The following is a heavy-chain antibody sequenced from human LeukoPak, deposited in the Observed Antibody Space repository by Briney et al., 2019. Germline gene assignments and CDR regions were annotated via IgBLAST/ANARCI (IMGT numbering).Heavy chain of an antibody. D-gene: IGHD1-26*01. J-gene: IGHJ4*02. Sequence: ASVKVSCKASGYTFTNYYMHWVRQAPGQGLEWMGWISAYNGNTNYAQKLQGRVTMTTDTSTSTAYMELRSLRSDDTAVYYCARDSRERGGSYYVYWGQGTLVTVSS. V-gene: IGHV1-18*04. CDR2: ISAYNGNT. CDR3: ARDSRERGGSYYVY. CDR1: GYTFTNYY.